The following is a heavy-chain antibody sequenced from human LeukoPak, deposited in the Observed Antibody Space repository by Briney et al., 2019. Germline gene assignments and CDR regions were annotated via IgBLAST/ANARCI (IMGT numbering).Heavy chain of an antibody. CDR3: ARDTNWNYADY. Sequence: SETLSLTCTVSGGSISSYYRSWIRQPPGKGLEWIGYIYYSGSTNYNPSLKSRVTISVDTSKNQFSLKLSSVTAADTAVYYCARDTNWNYADYWGQGTLVTVSS. V-gene: IGHV4-59*01. CDR2: IYYSGST. J-gene: IGHJ4*02. D-gene: IGHD1-7*01. CDR1: GGSISSYY.